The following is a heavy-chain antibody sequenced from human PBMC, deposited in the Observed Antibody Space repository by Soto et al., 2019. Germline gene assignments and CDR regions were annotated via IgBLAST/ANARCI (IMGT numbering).Heavy chain of an antibody. CDR2: INHSGST. J-gene: IGHJ6*02. D-gene: IGHD3-3*01. CDR3: ARGTGYTYYDFWSGYPRVLSADV. V-gene: IGHV4-34*01. Sequence: SETLSLTCAVYGGSFSGYYWSWIRQPPGKGLEWIGEINHSGSTNYNPSLKSRVTISVDTSKNQFSLKLSSVTAADTAVYYCARGTGYTYYDFWSGYPRVLSADVWGQGTTVPVSS. CDR1: GGSFSGYY.